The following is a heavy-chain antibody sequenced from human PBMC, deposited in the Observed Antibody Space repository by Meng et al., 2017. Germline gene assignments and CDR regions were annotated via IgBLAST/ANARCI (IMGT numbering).Heavy chain of an antibody. J-gene: IGHJ5*02. Sequence: GESLKISCAASGFTFSSYAMHWVRQAPGKGLEWVAVISYDGSNNYYADSVKGRFTISRDNSKNTLYLKMNSLRAEDTAVYYCASEGGGYLSGDYVGWFDPWGQGTLVTVSS. CDR3: ASEGGGYLSGDYVGWFDP. D-gene: IGHD4-17*01. CDR1: GFTFSSYA. CDR2: ISYDGSNN. V-gene: IGHV3-30*14.